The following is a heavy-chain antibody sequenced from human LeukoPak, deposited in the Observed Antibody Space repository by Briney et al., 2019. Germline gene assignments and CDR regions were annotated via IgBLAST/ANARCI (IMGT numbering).Heavy chain of an antibody. J-gene: IGHJ3*02. CDR3: ARGDKNTGYSSSWSLTVAFDI. V-gene: IGHV3-7*01. Sequence: PGGSLRLSCAASGFTFSSYWMSWVRQAPGKGLEWVANIKQDGSEKYYVDSVKGRFTISRDNAKNSLYLQMNSLRAEDTAVYYCARGDKNTGYSSSWSLTVAFDIWGQGTMVTVSS. CDR1: GFTFSSYW. CDR2: IKQDGSEK. D-gene: IGHD6-13*01.